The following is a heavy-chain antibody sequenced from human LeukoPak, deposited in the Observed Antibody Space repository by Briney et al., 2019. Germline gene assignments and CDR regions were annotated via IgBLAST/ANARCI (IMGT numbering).Heavy chain of an antibody. CDR2: ISGSGGST. CDR3: AKDWRLSTSPLDAFDI. J-gene: IGHJ3*02. V-gene: IGHV3-23*01. Sequence: GVSLRLCCAASGFTVSSYAMSWVRQAPGKGLEWVSAISGSGGSTYYADSVKGRFTISRDNSKNTLYLQMNSLRAEGTAVYYCAKDWRLSTSPLDAFDIWGQGTMVTVSS. CDR1: GFTVSSYA. D-gene: IGHD4/OR15-4a*01.